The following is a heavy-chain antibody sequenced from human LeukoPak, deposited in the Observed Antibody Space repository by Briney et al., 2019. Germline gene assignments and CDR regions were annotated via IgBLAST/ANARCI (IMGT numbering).Heavy chain of an antibody. V-gene: IGHV4-61*02. CDR1: GGSISSGSYY. J-gene: IGHJ4*02. Sequence: SETLSLTCTVSGGSISSGSYYWSWIRQPAGKGLEWIGRIYTSGSTNYNPSLKSRVTISVDTSKNQFSLKLSSVTAADTAVYYCARAKDYDFWSGHPFDYWGQGTLVTVSS. CDR2: IYTSGST. CDR3: ARAKDYDFWSGHPFDY. D-gene: IGHD3-3*01.